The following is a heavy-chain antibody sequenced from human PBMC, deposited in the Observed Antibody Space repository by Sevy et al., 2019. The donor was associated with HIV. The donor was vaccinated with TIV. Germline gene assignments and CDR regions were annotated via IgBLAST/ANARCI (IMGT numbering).Heavy chain of an antibody. Sequence: GGSLRLSCAASGFTFNFHGMHWVRQAPGKGLEWVAFIWHDGSNKYMADSVKGRLTISRDNSKNKLFLQMNSLTVEDTAVYYCARETDNSARWLDPWGQGTLVTVSS. CDR2: IWHDGSNK. D-gene: IGHD4-4*01. CDR1: GFTFNFHG. J-gene: IGHJ5*02. CDR3: ARETDNSARWLDP. V-gene: IGHV3-30*02.